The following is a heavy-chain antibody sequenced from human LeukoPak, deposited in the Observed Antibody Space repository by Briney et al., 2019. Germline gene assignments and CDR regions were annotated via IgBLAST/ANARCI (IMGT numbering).Heavy chain of an antibody. CDR1: GFTFSSSW. V-gene: IGHV3-7*01. Sequence: HPGGSLRLSCAASGFTFSSSWMAWVRQAPGKGLEGVAIIKQDGSEKYYVDSVKGRFTISRDNAKNSLYLQMNSLRAEDTAVYYCAREYPALHYYDSSGYYYRDYWGQGTLVTVSS. D-gene: IGHD3-22*01. J-gene: IGHJ4*02. CDR2: IKQDGSEK. CDR3: AREYPALHYYDSSGYYYRDY.